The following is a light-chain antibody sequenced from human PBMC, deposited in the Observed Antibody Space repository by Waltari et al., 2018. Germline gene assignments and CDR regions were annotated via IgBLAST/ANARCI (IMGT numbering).Light chain of an antibody. Sequence: DIHMTQLPSALSASIGDRVTITCRASQSISTFLNWYQQKPGKAPTLLIYASSTLQDGVPSMFSGAGSGTDFTLTISNLQPEDLATYYCQQSHTSPYTFGQGTKLEIK. CDR3: QQSHTSPYT. CDR2: ASS. CDR1: QSISTF. J-gene: IGKJ2*01. V-gene: IGKV1-39*01.